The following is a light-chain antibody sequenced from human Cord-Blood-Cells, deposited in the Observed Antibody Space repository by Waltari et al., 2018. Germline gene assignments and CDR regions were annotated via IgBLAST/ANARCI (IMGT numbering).Light chain of an antibody. CDR3: QQYGSSKYT. V-gene: IGKV3-20*01. CDR2: GAS. CDR1: QSVSSSY. Sequence: EIVLTQSPGTLSLSLGERATLSCKASQSVSSSYLAWYQQKPGQAPRLLIYGASSRATVIPDRFSGSGSGTGFTLTISRLEPEDFAVYYCQQYGSSKYTFGQGTRREIK. J-gene: IGKJ2*01.